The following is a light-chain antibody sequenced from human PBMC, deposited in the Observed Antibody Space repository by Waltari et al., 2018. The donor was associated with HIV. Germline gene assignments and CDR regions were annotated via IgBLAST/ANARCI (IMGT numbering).Light chain of an antibody. V-gene: IGKV1-39*01. CDR1: QTISKS. J-gene: IGKJ4*01. CDR3: QQSYGTPLT. CDR2: TAS. Sequence: DIRMNQSPSSLSAAIGDRVTIPCRESQTISKSLNWYQQTPGQVPKLLIYTASRLQSGVPSRFSGSSSGTDFTLTISSLQPDDFATYYCQQSYGTPLTFGGGTRVELK.